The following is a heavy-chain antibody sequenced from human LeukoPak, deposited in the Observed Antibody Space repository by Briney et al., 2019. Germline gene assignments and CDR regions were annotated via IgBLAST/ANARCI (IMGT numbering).Heavy chain of an antibody. V-gene: IGHV3-48*01. CDR1: GFTFSSYS. CDR2: ISSSSSTI. D-gene: IGHD4-17*01. Sequence: PGGSLRLSCAASGFTFSSYSMNWVRQAPGKGLEWVSYISSSSSTIYYADSVKGRFTISRDNAKNSLYLQMNSLRAEDTAVYYCAKTLTYYFDYWGQGTLVTVSS. CDR3: AKTLTYYFDY. J-gene: IGHJ4*02.